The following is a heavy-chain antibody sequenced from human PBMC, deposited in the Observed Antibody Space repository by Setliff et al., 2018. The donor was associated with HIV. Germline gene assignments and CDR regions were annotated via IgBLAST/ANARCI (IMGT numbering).Heavy chain of an antibody. CDR1: GYTFTGHA. CDR2: INTKTGHP. V-gene: IGHV7-4-1*02. Sequence: ASVKVSCKASGYTFTGHAMNWVRQAPGQGLEWMGWINTKTGHPTYAQVFTGRFVFSLDTSINTAHLQISSLKAEDTAMYYCAKVGGPYDIGWYHGLDYWGQGTLVTVSS. D-gene: IGHD6-19*01. CDR3: AKVGGPYDIGWYHGLDY. J-gene: IGHJ4*02.